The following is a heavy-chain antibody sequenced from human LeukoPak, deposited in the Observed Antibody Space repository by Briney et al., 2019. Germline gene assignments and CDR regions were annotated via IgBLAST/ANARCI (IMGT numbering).Heavy chain of an antibody. CDR1: GFPFSDYS. Sequence: GGSLRLSCVASGFPFSDYSMNWVRQAPGKGLEWISYIGISSGNTKYADSVKGRFTISGDSAKNSLYLQMNSLRVEDTAVYFCARDLNYAFDNWGQGTLVIVSS. CDR3: ARDLNYAFDN. V-gene: IGHV3-48*04. J-gene: IGHJ4*02. CDR2: IGISSGNT. D-gene: IGHD1-7*01.